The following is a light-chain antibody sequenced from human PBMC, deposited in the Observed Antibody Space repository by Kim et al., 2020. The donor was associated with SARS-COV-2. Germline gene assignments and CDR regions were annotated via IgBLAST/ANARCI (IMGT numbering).Light chain of an antibody. V-gene: IGKV3-20*01. CDR2: GAS. CDR3: QQYGSSPSYS. J-gene: IGKJ2*03. Sequence: EIVLTQSPGTLSLSPGERATLSCRASQSVSSSYLAWYQQKPGQAPRLLIYGASSRATGIPDRFSGSGSGTDFTLTISRLEPEDLAVYYCQQYGSSPSYSFGQGTKLEI. CDR1: QSVSSSY.